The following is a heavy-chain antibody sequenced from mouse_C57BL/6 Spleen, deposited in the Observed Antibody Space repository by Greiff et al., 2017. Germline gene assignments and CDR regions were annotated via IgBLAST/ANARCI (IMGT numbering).Heavy chain of an antibody. CDR1: GYAFSSSW. Sequence: QVQLQQSGPELVKPGASVKISCKASGYAFSSSWMNWVKQRPGKGLEWIGRIYPGDGDTNYNGKFKGKATLTADKSSSTAYMQLSSLTSEDSAVYFGARDVVYGSSPFDYWGQGTTLTVSS. CDR2: IYPGDGDT. CDR3: ARDVVYGSSPFDY. J-gene: IGHJ2*01. D-gene: IGHD1-1*01. V-gene: IGHV1-82*01.